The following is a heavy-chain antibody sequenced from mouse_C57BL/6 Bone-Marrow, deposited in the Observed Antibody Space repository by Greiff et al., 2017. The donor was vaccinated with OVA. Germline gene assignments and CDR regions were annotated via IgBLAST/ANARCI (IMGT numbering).Heavy chain of an antibody. CDR3: ARRGDYYGSSIDY. D-gene: IGHD1-1*01. J-gene: IGHJ2*01. CDR1: GYTFTSYW. V-gene: IGHV1-52*01. Sequence: QVQLQQPGAELVRPGSSVKLSCKASGYTFTSYWMHWVKQRPIQGLEWIGNIDPSDSETHYNQKFKDKATLTVDKSSSTAYMQLSSLTSEDSAVYYCARRGDYYGSSIDYWGQGTTLTVSS. CDR2: IDPSDSET.